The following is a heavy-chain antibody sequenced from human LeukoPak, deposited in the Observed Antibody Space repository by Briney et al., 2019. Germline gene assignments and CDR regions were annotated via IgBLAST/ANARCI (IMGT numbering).Heavy chain of an antibody. Sequence: GGSLRLSCAASGFTFSTYWMTWVRRAPGKGLEWVANIQEDGSEKYYVDFVKRRFDIDGDSAKNSVYLQMNSLRVEHTAVYYCAREKWRPSARWEPLDYWGQGNLVTASS. CDR3: AREKWRPSARWEPLDY. CDR1: GFTFSTYW. V-gene: IGHV3-7*01. D-gene: IGHD1-26*01. CDR2: IQEDGSEK. J-gene: IGHJ4*02.